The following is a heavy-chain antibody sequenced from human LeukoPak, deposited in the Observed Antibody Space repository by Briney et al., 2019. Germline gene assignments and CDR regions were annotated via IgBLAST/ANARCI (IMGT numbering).Heavy chain of an antibody. J-gene: IGHJ6*02. D-gene: IGHD3-10*01. CDR3: ARDLRYYYGSGSYLSPYYYGMDV. V-gene: IGHV3-48*04. Sequence: PGGSLRLSCAASGFTFSSYSMNWVRQAPGKGLEWVSYISSSSSTIYYADSVKGRFTISRDNAKNSLYLQMNSLRAEDTAVYYCARDLRYYYGSGSYLSPYYYGMDVWGQGTTVTVSS. CDR2: ISSSSSTI. CDR1: GFTFSSYS.